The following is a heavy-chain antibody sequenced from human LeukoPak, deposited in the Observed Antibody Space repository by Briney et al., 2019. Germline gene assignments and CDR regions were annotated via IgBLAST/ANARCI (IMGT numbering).Heavy chain of an antibody. D-gene: IGHD2-2*01. J-gene: IGHJ6*03. CDR3: AREGAAPMYYYYMDV. Sequence: PSETLSLTCTVSGGSISSYYWRWIRQPPGKGLEGIGYINYSGRTNYNPSLKSRVTISLDPSKNQFSLKLNSVTAADTAVYYCAREGAAPMYYYYMDVWGKGTTVTVSS. V-gene: IGHV4-59*13. CDR2: INYSGRT. CDR1: GGSISSYY.